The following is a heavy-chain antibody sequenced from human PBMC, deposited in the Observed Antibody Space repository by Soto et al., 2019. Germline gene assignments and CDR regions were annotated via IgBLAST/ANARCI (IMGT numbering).Heavy chain of an antibody. CDR1: GYTFTSYY. CDR3: ARRQSVTAMVDLSYDYYGMDV. J-gene: IGHJ6*02. Sequence: ASVKVSCKASGYTFTSYYMHWVRQAPGQGLEWMGIINPSGGSTSYAQKFQGRVTMTRDTSTSTVYMELSSLRSEDTAVYYCARRQSVTAMVDLSYDYYGMDVWGQGTTVTVSS. V-gene: IGHV1-46*01. D-gene: IGHD5-18*01. CDR2: INPSGGST.